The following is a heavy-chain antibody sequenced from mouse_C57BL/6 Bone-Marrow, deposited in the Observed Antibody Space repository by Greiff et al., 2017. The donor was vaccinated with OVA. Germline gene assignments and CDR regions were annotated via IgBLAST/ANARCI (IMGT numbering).Heavy chain of an antibody. CDR2: IDPSDSYN. Sequence: VQLQQPGAELVNPVTTVKLSCKASGYTFTSYWMQWVKQRPGQGLEWIGEIDPSDSYNNYNQKFKGKATLTVDTSSSTAYMQLSSLTSEDSAVYYCANLGYWGQGTTLTVSS. V-gene: IGHV1-50*01. CDR3: ANLGY. CDR1: GYTFTSYW. J-gene: IGHJ2*01. D-gene: IGHD4-1*01.